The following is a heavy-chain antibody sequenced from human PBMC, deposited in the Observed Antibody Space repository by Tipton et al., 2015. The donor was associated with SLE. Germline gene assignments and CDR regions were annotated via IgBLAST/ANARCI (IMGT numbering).Heavy chain of an antibody. V-gene: IGHV4-61*09. CDR2: TEQSGRS. J-gene: IGHJ4*02. CDR3: ARGVLDF. Sequence: TLSLTCVVSGGSISSDGSYWSWVRQPAGKGMQWIGNTEQSGRSYYNPSLKSRVTISRDTSQNQFSLKMSSVTAADTAVYYCARGVLDFWGQGTLVTVSS. CDR1: GGSISSDGSY.